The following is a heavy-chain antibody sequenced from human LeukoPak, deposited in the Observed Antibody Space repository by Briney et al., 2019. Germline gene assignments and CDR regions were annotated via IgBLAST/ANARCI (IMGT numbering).Heavy chain of an antibody. CDR1: GGSFSGYY. CDR3: ASRYGEGYYFDY. J-gene: IGHJ4*02. V-gene: IGHV4-34*01. CDR2: INHSGST. Sequence: PSETLSLTCAVYGGSFSGYYWSWIRQPPGKGLEWIGEINHSGSTNYNPSLKSRVTISVDTSKNQFSLKLSSVTAADTAVYYCASRYGEGYYFDYWGQGTLVTVSS. D-gene: IGHD1-14*01.